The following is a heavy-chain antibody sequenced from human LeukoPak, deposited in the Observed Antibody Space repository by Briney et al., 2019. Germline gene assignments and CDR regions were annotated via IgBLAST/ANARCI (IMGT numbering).Heavy chain of an antibody. D-gene: IGHD2-15*01. CDR2: INPSSGNT. Sequence: GGSLRLSCAASGFTLTKYAMSWVRQAPRKGLEWVSNINPSSGNTYYADSVKGRFTISGDNSKNTLYLQMNSLRAEDTAVYYCAKEHMAAAVYYFDYWGQGTLVTVSS. V-gene: IGHV3-23*01. CDR3: AKEHMAAAVYYFDY. J-gene: IGHJ4*02. CDR1: GFTLTKYA.